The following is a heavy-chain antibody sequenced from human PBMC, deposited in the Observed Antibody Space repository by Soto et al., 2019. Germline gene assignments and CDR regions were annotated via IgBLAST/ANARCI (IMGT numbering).Heavy chain of an antibody. V-gene: IGHV4-59*01. CDR2: IYYSGIT. D-gene: IGHD4-17*01. CDR1: GGSISGYD. Sequence: SGGSISGYDWTWIRQRPGKGLEWIGYIYYSGITNYNPSLKSRVTISVDTSKNQFSLKLSSVTAADTAVYYCARYKSNYRDVMAVWARGSSDPVSS. CDR3: ARYKSNYRDVMAV. J-gene: IGHJ6*02.